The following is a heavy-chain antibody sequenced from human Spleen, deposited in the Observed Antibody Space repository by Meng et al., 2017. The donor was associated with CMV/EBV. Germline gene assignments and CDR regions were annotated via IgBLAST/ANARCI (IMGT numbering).Heavy chain of an antibody. Sequence: QGQLPESGPGLLKPSQTLSLTCTVSGGSISSGDYYWSWIRQPPGKGLELIGHIYYSGSTSYNPSLKSRVTISVDTSNNQFSLKLSSVTAADTAVYYCARVGWRQWSFDLWGRGTLVTVSS. V-gene: IGHV4-30-4*01. J-gene: IGHJ2*01. CDR3: ARVGWRQWSFDL. CDR2: IYYSGST. D-gene: IGHD5-18*01. CDR1: GGSISSGDYY.